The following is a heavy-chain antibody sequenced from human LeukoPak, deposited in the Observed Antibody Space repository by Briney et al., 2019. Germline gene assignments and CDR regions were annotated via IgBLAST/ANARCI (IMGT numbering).Heavy chain of an antibody. CDR3: ARDEGIAVAGHNWFDP. V-gene: IGHV4-31*02. Sequence: IGYIYYSGSTYYNPSLKSRVTISVDTSKNQFSLKLSSVTAADTAVYYCARDEGIAVAGHNWFDPWGQGTLVTVSS. D-gene: IGHD6-19*01. J-gene: IGHJ5*02. CDR2: IYYSGST.